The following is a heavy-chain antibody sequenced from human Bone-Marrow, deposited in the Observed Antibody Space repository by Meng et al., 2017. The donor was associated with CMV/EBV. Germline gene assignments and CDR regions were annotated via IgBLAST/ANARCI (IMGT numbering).Heavy chain of an antibody. V-gene: IGHV3-7*01. CDR3: AIDYRRGYYYYGMDV. J-gene: IGHJ6*02. D-gene: IGHD3-16*02. CDR2: IKEDGSEK. Sequence: GGSLRLSCAASGFTYSSFWMTWVRQAPGKGLEWVANIKEDGSEKYYVHSVKGRFTISRDNAKNSLYLQMNSLRAEDTALYYCAIDYRRGYYYYGMDVWGQGTTVPVSS. CDR1: GFTYSSFW.